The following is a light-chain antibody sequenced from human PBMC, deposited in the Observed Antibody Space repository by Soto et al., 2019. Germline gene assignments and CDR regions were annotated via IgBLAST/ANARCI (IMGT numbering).Light chain of an antibody. CDR2: KAS. J-gene: IGKJ1*01. CDR3: QQYNSYSST. Sequence: DIQMTQSPSTLSASVGDRVTITCRASQNINSWLAWYQQKPGRAPKLLIYKASSLESGVPSRFSGSGSGTEFTLTISSLQPDDFATYYCQQYNSYSSTFGQGTKVEIK. CDR1: QNINSW. V-gene: IGKV1-5*03.